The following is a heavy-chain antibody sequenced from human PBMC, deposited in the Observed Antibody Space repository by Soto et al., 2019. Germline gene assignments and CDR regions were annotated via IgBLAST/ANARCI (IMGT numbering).Heavy chain of an antibody. Sequence: GGSLRLSCAASGFTFSTYSMNWVRQAPGRGLEWVSYISSSSTYIYYADSVKGRFTISRDNAKNSLYLQMNSLRAEDTAVYYCLIAVAGSFAPDYWGQGTLVTVSS. CDR3: LIAVAGSFAPDY. D-gene: IGHD6-19*01. V-gene: IGHV3-21*01. J-gene: IGHJ4*02. CDR1: GFTFSTYS. CDR2: ISSSSTYI.